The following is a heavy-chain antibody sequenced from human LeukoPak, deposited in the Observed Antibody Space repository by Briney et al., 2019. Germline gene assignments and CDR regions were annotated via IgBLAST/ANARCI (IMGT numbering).Heavy chain of an antibody. CDR1: GGSISSGGYS. V-gene: IGHV4-30-2*01. CDR2: IYHSGST. CDR3: AREGPIAAAGTPFDY. J-gene: IGHJ4*02. Sequence: SQTLSLTCAVSGGSISSGGYSWSWIRQPPGRGLEWIGYIYHSGSTYYNPSLKSRVTISVDRSKNQFSLKLRSVTAADTAVYSCAREGPIAAAGTPFDYWGQGTLVTVSS. D-gene: IGHD6-13*01.